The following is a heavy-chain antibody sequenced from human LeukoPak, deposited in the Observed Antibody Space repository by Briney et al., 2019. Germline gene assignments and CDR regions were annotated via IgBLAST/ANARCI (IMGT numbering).Heavy chain of an antibody. D-gene: IGHD3-3*01. V-gene: IGHV3-23*01. J-gene: IGHJ4*02. CDR2: ISGNAGST. CDR3: AKDGLQCSEWLPPLGY. CDR1: GFTSISYA. Sequence: PGGSLRLSSAASGFTSISYAMSWVRQAPGRGLGWVSLISGNAGSTYYADSVKGRFTISRDITKNTLYMQMNSLRAEDTAVYYCAKDGLQCSEWLPPLGYWGQGTLVTVSS.